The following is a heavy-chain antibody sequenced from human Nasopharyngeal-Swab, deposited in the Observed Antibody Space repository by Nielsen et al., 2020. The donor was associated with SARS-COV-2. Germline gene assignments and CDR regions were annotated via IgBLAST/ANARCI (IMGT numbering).Heavy chain of an antibody. D-gene: IGHD3-3*01. CDR2: INHSGST. CDR3: ARHGLSGITIFGVVIPKNWFDP. J-gene: IGHJ5*02. V-gene: IGHV4-34*01. Sequence: WILQPPGKGLEWIGEINHSGSTNYNPSLKSRVTISVDTSKNQFSLKLSSVAAADTAVYYCARHGLSGITIFGVVIPKNWFDPWGQGTLVTVSS.